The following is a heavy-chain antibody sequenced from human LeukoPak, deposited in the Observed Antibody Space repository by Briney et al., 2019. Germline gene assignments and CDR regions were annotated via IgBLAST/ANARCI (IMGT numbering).Heavy chain of an antibody. CDR1: GFTFSNYW. CDR3: ARLSYYLSV. J-gene: IGHJ3*01. V-gene: IGHV3-7*04. CDR2: IKQDGSEK. D-gene: IGHD3-10*01. Sequence: PGGPLRLSCAASGFTFSNYWLSWVRQAPGKGLEWVATIKQDGSEKYYVYSVKARFTISKDNAKKTLYLQMNSLRAEDTAVHYCARLSYYLSVWGQGTMVTVSS.